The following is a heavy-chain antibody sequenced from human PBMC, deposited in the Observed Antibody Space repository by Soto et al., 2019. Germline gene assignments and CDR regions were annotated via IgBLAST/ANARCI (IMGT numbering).Heavy chain of an antibody. CDR1: GGNFSGYC. J-gene: IGHJ5*02. CDR3: ARVIFYGSGSYYNAYNWFDP. V-gene: IGHV4-34*01. CDR2: INHSGST. Sequence: SETLSVTCAVDGGNFSGYCWSWIRQPPGKGLEWIGEINHSGSTNYNPSLKSRVTISVDTSKNQFSLKLSSVTAADTAVYYCARVIFYGSGSYYNAYNWFDPWGQGTLVTVSS. D-gene: IGHD3-10*01.